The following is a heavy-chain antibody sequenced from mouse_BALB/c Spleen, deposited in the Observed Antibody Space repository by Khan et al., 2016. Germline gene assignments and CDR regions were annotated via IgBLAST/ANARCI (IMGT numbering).Heavy chain of an antibody. CDR1: GYTFTDYG. J-gene: IGHJ3*01. D-gene: IGHD1-1*01. CDR2: INPNTGYT. Sequence: QVQLKQSGAELVKPGASVKMSCKASGYTFTDYGMHWVKQRPGQGLEWIGYINPNTGYTSYNQKFKDKATLTADKSSSTAYMQLSSLTSEDSAVSYDARWSYYYGSCYGRFAYWGHGTLVTVAA. V-gene: IGHV1-4*01. CDR3: ARWSYYYGSCYGRFAY.